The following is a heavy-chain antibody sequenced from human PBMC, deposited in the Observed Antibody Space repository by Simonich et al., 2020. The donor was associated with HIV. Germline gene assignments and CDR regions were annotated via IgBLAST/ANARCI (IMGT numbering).Heavy chain of an antibody. Sequence: KASGYTFSNYGITWLRQAPGQGLEYMGGIRVYSGNTYYAQKFQGKVTMTTDTTTTTAYMELRSLTSDDTAIYYCARCWNFFDYWGQGTLVTVSS. D-gene: IGHD3-3*01. V-gene: IGHV1-18*01. CDR3: ARCWNFFDY. CDR1: GYTFSNYG. CDR2: IRVYSGNT. J-gene: IGHJ4*02.